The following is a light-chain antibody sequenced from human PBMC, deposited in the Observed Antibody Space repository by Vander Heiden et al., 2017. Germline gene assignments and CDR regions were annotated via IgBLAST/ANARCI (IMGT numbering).Light chain of an antibody. CDR1: QHINKY. Sequence: DLKMTQSPSSLSACVGDRVTFICRTSQHINKYLNWYQYKPGRAPKLLIYGSSTSQSGVPSSLSGSGSGTAFALTISSLQPEDFGTFYCQHTHVSPFTFGPGTTVDL. CDR3: QHTHVSPFT. V-gene: IGKV1-39*01. J-gene: IGKJ3*01. CDR2: GSS.